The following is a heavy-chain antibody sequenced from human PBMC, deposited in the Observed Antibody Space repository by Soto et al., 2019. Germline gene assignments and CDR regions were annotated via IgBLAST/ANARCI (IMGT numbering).Heavy chain of an antibody. D-gene: IGHD6-19*01. CDR3: AKDLIAQWLVHRQVY. Sequence: GGSLRLSCAASGFTFSSYAMSWVRQAPGKGLEWVSAISGSGGSTYYADSVKGRFTISRDNSKNTLYLQMNSLRAEDTAVYYCAKDLIAQWLVHRQVYWGQGTLVTVSS. CDR1: GFTFSSYA. V-gene: IGHV3-23*01. CDR2: ISGSGGST. J-gene: IGHJ4*02.